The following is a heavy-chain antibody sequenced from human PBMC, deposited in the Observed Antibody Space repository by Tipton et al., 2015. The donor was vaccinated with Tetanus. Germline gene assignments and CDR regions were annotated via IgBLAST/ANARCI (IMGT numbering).Heavy chain of an antibody. CDR3: ARAHCTDGVCNFDF. V-gene: IGHV5-51*01. Sequence: QLVQSGGEVKKPGESLKISCKGSGYIFNNYWIGWVRQKPGKGLEWMGIIYPGDSDTRYSPSCHGQVTISVDQSINTAYLQWSSLKASETSMFYCARAHCTDGVCNFDFWGPGALVTVAS. CDR1: GYIFNNYW. J-gene: IGHJ4*02. D-gene: IGHD2-8*01. CDR2: IYPGDSDT.